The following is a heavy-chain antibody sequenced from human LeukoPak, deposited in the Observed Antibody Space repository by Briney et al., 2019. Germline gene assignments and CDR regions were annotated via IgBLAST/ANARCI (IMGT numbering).Heavy chain of an antibody. J-gene: IGHJ5*02. V-gene: IGHV1-8*01. CDR1: GYTFSSSD. Sequence: GASVKVSCKASGYTFSSSDINWVRQAPGQGLEWMGWMNPVSVNTGYAQKFQGRVTMTRSTSISTAYMELSSLTSEDTAVYYCVRDRYYDTLTGYYPGFDPWGQGTLVTVSS. D-gene: IGHD3-9*01. CDR2: MNPVSVNT. CDR3: VRDRYYDTLTGYYPGFDP.